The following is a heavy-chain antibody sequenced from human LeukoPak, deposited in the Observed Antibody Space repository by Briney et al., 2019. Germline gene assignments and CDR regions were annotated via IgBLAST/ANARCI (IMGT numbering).Heavy chain of an antibody. D-gene: IGHD1-1*01. CDR2: ISYDGSNK. V-gene: IGHV3-30*03. Sequence: GGSLRLSCAASGFTVSSNYMSWVRQAPGKGLEWVAVISYDGSNKYYADSVKGRFTISRDNSKNTLYLQMNSLRAEDTAVYYCARDADGNDQGGFDYWGQGTLVTVSS. CDR1: GFTVSSNY. J-gene: IGHJ4*02. CDR3: ARDADGNDQGGFDY.